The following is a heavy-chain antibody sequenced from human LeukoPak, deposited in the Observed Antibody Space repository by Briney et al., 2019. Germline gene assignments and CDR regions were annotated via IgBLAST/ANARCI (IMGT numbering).Heavy chain of an antibody. V-gene: IGHV3-30*02. CDR1: GFTFNNYG. CDR2: IQPDGNDK. CDR3: AKRDRVTEFDY. D-gene: IGHD2-21*02. J-gene: IGHJ4*02. Sequence: GGSLRLSCATSGFTFNNYGMHWVRQAPGKGPEWVALIQPDGNDKYYVDSVKGRFTVSRDNSKNTLYLQLNSLRAEDTAVYYCAKRDRVTEFDYWGQGTLVTVSS.